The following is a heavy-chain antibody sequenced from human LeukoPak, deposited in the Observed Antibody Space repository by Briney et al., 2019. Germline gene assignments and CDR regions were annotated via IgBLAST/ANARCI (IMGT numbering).Heavy chain of an antibody. CDR1: GFTFSDYY. J-gene: IGHJ4*02. D-gene: IGHD3-9*01. V-gene: IGHV3-11*04. CDR2: ISSSGSTI. CDR3: ARDDTHYYDILTRYYKY. Sequence: PGGSLRLSCAASGFTFSDYYMSWIRQAPGKGLEWVSYISSSGSTIYYADSVKGRFTISRDNAKNSLYLQMNSLRAEDTAVYYCARDDTHYYDILTRYYKYWGQGTLVTVSS.